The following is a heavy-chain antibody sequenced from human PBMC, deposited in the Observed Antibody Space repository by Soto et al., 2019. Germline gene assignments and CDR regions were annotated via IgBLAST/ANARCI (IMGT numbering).Heavy chain of an antibody. CDR3: VASLAASGLNWLDP. D-gene: IGHD6-13*01. V-gene: IGHV4-4*07. J-gene: IGHJ5*02. Sequence: SETLSLTFIVSGGSISEKYWNWVRQPPGKGLEWIGLIFANGHTDYNPSLKSRVTMSVDASKNQFSLRLTSMTAADTAVYYCVASLAASGLNWLDPCGRGTLVTVSS. CDR1: GGSISEKY. CDR2: IFANGHT.